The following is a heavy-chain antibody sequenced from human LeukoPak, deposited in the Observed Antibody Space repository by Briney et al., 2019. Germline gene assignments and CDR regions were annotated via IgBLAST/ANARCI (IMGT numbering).Heavy chain of an antibody. V-gene: IGHV4-34*01. D-gene: IGHD3-10*01. CDR2: INHSGST. J-gene: IGHJ5*02. Sequence: PSETLSLTCAVYGGSFSGYYWSWIRQPPGKGLEWIGEINHSGSTNYNPSLKSRVTISVDTSKNQFSLKLSSVTAADTAVYYCARGYHYYYGSGSYRTWFDPWGQGTLVTVSS. CDR1: GGSFSGYY. CDR3: ARGYHYYYGSGSYRTWFDP.